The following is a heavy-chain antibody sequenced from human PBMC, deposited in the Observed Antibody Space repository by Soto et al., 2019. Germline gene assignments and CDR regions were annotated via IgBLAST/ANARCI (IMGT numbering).Heavy chain of an antibody. CDR3: ARDPPYCYHMDV. V-gene: IGHV3-48*01. J-gene: IGHJ6*03. Sequence: GGSLRLSCAASGFTFSSYSMNWVRQAPGKGLEWVSYISSSSSTIYYADSVKGRFTISRDNAKNSLYLQMNSLRAEDTAVYYCARDPPYCYHMDVWGKGTTVTVSS. CDR1: GFTFSSYS. CDR2: ISSSSSTI.